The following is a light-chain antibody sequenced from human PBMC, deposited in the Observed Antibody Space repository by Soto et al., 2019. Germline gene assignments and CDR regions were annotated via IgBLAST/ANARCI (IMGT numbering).Light chain of an antibody. CDR3: TPYSRYRGLV. CDR2: RNN. CDR1: SANIGSSY. Sequence: QSVLTQPPSASGTPGQRVSISCSGSSANIGSSYVYWYQQLPGTAPKLLIYRNNQRPSGVPERFSGSKSGTSASLAISGLQAEDEADYYCTPYSRYRGLVFXRGTNL. J-gene: IGLJ3*02. V-gene: IGLV1-47*01.